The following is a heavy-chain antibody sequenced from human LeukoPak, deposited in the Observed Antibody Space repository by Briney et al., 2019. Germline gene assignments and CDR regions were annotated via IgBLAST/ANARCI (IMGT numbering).Heavy chain of an antibody. J-gene: IGHJ4*02. Sequence: GGSLRLSCAASGFTFSSYAMNWVRQAPGKGLEWVSAISGSGGSTYYADSVKGRFTISRDNSKNTLYLQMNSLRAEDTAVYYCANSALVVVTAPDYWGQGNLVTVSS. CDR1: GFTFSSYA. CDR3: ANSALVVVTAPDY. D-gene: IGHD2-21*02. CDR2: ISGSGGST. V-gene: IGHV3-23*01.